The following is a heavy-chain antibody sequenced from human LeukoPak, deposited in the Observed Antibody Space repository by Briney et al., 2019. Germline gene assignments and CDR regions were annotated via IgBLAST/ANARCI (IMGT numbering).Heavy chain of an antibody. Sequence: ASVKASCKASGYTFTGYYMHWVRQAPGQGLEWMGWINPNSGGTNYAQKFQGRVTMTRDTSISTAYMELSRLRSDDTAVYYCARLPRPHFPSLPYWGQGTLVTVSS. D-gene: IGHD3-3*02. CDR1: GYTFTGYY. CDR2: INPNSGGT. J-gene: IGHJ4*02. V-gene: IGHV1-2*02. CDR3: ARLPRPHFPSLPY.